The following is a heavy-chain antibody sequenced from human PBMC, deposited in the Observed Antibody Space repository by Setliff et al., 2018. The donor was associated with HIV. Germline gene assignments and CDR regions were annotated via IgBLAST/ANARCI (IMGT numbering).Heavy chain of an antibody. CDR2: IYYSGST. V-gene: IGHV4-39*07. CDR3: ARTRAPYFFDF. D-gene: IGHD1-26*01. CDR1: GGSISSSNYY. Sequence: SETLSLTCTVSGGSISSSNYYWGWIRQPPGKGLEWIGSIYYSGSTYYKPSLKSRVTISVDTSKNQFSLKVNSVTAADTAVYFCARTRAPYFFDFWGQGAQVTVSS. J-gene: IGHJ4*02.